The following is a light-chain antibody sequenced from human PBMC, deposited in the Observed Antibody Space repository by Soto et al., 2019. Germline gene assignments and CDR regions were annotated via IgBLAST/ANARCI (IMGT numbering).Light chain of an antibody. V-gene: IGKV3-20*01. J-gene: IGKJ3*01. Sequence: ELVLTQSPGTLSLSPGERATLSCRASQSIASSYLAWYQQRPGQAPRLLVSGTSTRATGIPDRFSGSGSGTDFTLTISRLEPEDFAVYYCQHYGTSPFTFGPGTKVDIK. CDR3: QHYGTSPFT. CDR2: GTS. CDR1: QSIASSY.